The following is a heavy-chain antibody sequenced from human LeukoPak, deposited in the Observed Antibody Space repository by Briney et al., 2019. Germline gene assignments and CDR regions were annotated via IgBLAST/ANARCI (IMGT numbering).Heavy chain of an antibody. V-gene: IGHV4-38-2*02. D-gene: IGHD3-22*01. CDR3: ATYDNTGYYFVY. J-gene: IGHJ4*02. CDR2: IYHTGST. Sequence: SETLSLTCTVSGYSISSGYYWGWIRQPPGKGLEWIGSIYHTGSTYRNASLESRGSISVDTSKNQFSLKLSSVTAADTALYYCATYDNTGYYFVYWGQGSLVTVSS. CDR1: GYSISSGYY.